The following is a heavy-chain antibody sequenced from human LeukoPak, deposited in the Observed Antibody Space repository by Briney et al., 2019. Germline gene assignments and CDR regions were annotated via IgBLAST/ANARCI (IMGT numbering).Heavy chain of an antibody. CDR2: MSPNSGNT. CDR3: ARAGQRWLQSGNSFDY. CDR1: GYTFTSYD. D-gene: IGHD5-24*01. V-gene: IGHV1-8*03. Sequence: ASVKVSCKASGYTFTSYDINWVRQATGQGLEWMGWMSPNSGNTGYAQKFQGRVTITRNTSTSTAYMELSSLRSEDTAVYYCARAGQRWLQSGNSFDYWGQGTLVTVSS. J-gene: IGHJ4*02.